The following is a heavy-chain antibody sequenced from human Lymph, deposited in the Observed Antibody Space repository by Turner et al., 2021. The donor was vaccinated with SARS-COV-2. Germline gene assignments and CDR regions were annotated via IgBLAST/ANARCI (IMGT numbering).Heavy chain of an antibody. V-gene: IGHV1-8*01. Sequence: QVQLVQSGAEVKTPGASVQVSCMASGYTFTRYDINWVRQATGQGLEWMGWMDPNRCNTGYAQKFQGRVTMTRNTSISTAYMELSSLRSEDTAVYYCARAAQLTVWFDPWGQGTLVTVSS. D-gene: IGHD3-9*01. J-gene: IGHJ5*02. CDR2: MDPNRCNT. CDR1: GYTFTRYD. CDR3: ARAAQLTVWFDP.